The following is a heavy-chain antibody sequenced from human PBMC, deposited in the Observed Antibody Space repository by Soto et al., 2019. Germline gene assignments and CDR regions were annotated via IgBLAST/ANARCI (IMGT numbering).Heavy chain of an antibody. CDR1: GGSISSGSYY. V-gene: IGHV4-61*01. CDR2: IYYSGST. Sequence: QVQLQESGPGLVKPSETLSLTCTVSGGSISSGSYYWSWIRQPPGKGLEWIGYIYYSGSTNYNPSLKSRVTISVDTSTNQFSLKLNSVTAADTAVYYCASYSSGWYDVSYWGQGTLVTVSS. J-gene: IGHJ4*02. D-gene: IGHD6-19*01. CDR3: ASYSSGWYDVSY.